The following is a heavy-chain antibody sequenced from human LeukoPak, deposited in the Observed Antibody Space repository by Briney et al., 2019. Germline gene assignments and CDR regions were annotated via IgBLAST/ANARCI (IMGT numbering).Heavy chain of an antibody. D-gene: IGHD4-17*01. Sequence: PSETLSLTCTVSGGSISSYYWSWIRQPPGKGLEWIGYIYYSGSTNYNPSLKSRVTISVDTSKNQFSLKLSSVTAADTAVYYCARFRAYGDRRWFDPWGQGTLVTVSS. J-gene: IGHJ5*02. V-gene: IGHV4-59*01. CDR3: ARFRAYGDRRWFDP. CDR2: IYYSGST. CDR1: GGSISSYY.